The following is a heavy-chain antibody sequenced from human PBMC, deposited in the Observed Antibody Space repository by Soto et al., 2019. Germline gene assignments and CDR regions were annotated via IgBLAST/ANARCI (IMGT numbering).Heavy chain of an antibody. CDR1: GATVSSGGYY. D-gene: IGHD3-22*01. CDR2: IYYSGTT. V-gene: IGHV4-31*01. J-gene: IGHJ4*02. CDR3: ARDRFYERGGYFFEY. Sequence: QVRLRESGPGLVKPSQTLSLTCTVSGATVSSGGYYWSWIRQHPGKGLEWIGFIYYSGTTSYNPSLQSLVTISVDTSKNQFSLKLTSMTAADPAVYYCARDRFYERGGYFFEYWGQGAMVTVSS.